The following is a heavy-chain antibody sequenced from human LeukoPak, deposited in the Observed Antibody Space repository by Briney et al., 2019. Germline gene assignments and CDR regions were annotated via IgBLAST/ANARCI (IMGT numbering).Heavy chain of an antibody. V-gene: IGHV3-21*01. CDR2: ISSSSSYI. Sequence: GGSLRLSCAASGFIFSSYSMNWVRQAPGKGLEWVSSISSSSSYIYYADSVKGRFTISRDNAKNSLYLQMHSLRGEDTAVYYCAREAVWLAKPGIDYWGQGTLVTVSS. CDR3: AREAVWLAKPGIDY. CDR1: GFIFSSYS. D-gene: IGHD6-19*01. J-gene: IGHJ4*02.